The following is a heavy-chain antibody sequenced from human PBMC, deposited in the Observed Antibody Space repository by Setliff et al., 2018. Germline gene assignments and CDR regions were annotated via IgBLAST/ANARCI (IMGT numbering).Heavy chain of an antibody. Sequence: ASVKVSCKAFGYTFISYGISWVRQAPGQGLEWMGWISAYNGNTNYAQKLQGRVTMTTDTSTSTAYMELRSLRSDDTAVYYCARAPSLYCSSTSCSPHWFDPWGQGTRVTVSS. CDR1: GYTFISYG. CDR3: ARAPSLYCSSTSCSPHWFDP. CDR2: ISAYNGNT. J-gene: IGHJ5*02. V-gene: IGHV1-18*01. D-gene: IGHD2-2*01.